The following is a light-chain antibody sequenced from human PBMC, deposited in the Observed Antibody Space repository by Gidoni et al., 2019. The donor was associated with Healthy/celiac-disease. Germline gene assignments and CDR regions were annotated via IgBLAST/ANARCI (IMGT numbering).Light chain of an antibody. V-gene: IGKV3-15*01. CDR1: LSVSSN. CDR3: QQYNNWPT. Sequence: EIVMTQSPATLSVSPGERATLSCRASLSVSSNLAWYQQKPGQAPRLLIYGASTRATGIPARCSGSGSGKEFTLIISSLQSEDFAVYYCQQYNNWPTFGQGTKVEIK. CDR2: GAS. J-gene: IGKJ1*01.